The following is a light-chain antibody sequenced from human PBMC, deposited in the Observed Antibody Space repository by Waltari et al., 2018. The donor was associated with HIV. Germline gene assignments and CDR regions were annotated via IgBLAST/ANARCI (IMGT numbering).Light chain of an antibody. CDR1: QSVNSNY. CDR2: GAS. CDR3: QQYGTSPRT. Sequence: EIVLTQSPGTLSLPPGERATLYCRASQSVNSNYLAWYQQKPGQAPRLLIYGASSRATGIPNRFSGSGSGTDFTLTVSRLEPEDSAVYYCQQYGTSPRTFGRGTKVEI. J-gene: IGKJ1*01. V-gene: IGKV3-20*01.